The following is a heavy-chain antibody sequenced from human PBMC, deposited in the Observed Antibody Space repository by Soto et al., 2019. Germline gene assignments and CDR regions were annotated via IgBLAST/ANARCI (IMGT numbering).Heavy chain of an antibody. Sequence: EVQLVESGGGLVKPGGSLRLSCAASGFTFSSYSMNWVRQAPGKGLEWVSSINYKSHIEYADSVKGRFTISRDNAKNSLYQQMNSLIAEDTAVYFCARDLIYAGYYSYMDVWGIGTSVPVSS. V-gene: IGHV3-21*01. D-gene: IGHD3-10*01. J-gene: IGHJ6*03. CDR2: INYKSHI. CDR1: GFTFSSYS. CDR3: ARDLIYAGYYSYMDV.